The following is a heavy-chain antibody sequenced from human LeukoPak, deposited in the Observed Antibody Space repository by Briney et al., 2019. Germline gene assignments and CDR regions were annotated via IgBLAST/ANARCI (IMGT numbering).Heavy chain of an antibody. CDR1: GGSFSGYY. CDR2: INHSGST. CDR3: ARRVQYYGMDL. J-gene: IGHJ6*02. Sequence: SETLSLTCAVYGGSFSGYYWSWIRQPPGKGLEWIGEINHSGSTNYNPSLKSRVTISVDTSKNQFSLKLSSVTAADTAVYYCARRVQYYGMDLWGQGTTVTVSS. V-gene: IGHV4-34*01.